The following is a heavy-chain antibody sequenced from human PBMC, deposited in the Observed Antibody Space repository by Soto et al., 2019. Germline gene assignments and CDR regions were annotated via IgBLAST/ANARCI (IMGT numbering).Heavy chain of an antibody. CDR2: ISGSGGRS. Sequence: EVQLLDSGEGLVQPGGSLRLSCAASGFTFSNYAMTWVRQGPGKGLEWVSGISGSGGRSYYADSVKGRFTISRDNSKSTLYLQMNSLRAEDTAVYYCAKAYFVWSSEQPYYFDYWGQGTLVTVSS. CDR3: AKAYFVWSSEQPYYFDY. V-gene: IGHV3-23*01. D-gene: IGHD3-16*01. CDR1: GFTFSNYA. J-gene: IGHJ4*02.